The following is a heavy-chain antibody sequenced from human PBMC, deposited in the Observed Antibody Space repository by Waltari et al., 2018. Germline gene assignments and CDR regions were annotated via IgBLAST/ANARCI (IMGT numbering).Heavy chain of an antibody. V-gene: IGHV3-33*08. J-gene: IGHJ4*02. CDR3: ARDMSYGSLDY. D-gene: IGHD3-16*02. Sequence: QVQLVESGGGVVQPGRSLRLSCAASGFTFTTYGFHWVRQAPGKGLEWVAVIWYYGSKQFYADSVKGRSTISRDNSKNTVYLQMNSLIPEDTAMYYCARDMSYGSLDYGGQGTLVTVSS. CDR1: GFTFTTYG. CDR2: IWYYGSKQ.